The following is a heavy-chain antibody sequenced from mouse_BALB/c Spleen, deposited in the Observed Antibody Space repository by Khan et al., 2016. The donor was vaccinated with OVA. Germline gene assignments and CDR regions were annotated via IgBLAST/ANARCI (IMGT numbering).Heavy chain of an antibody. J-gene: IGHJ4*01. V-gene: IGHV3-2*02. CDR2: ISYSGST. CDR1: GYSITTNYA. CDR3: ARKNYYGYAVDY. D-gene: IGHD1-1*01. Sequence: EVKLLESGPGLVKPSQSLSLTCTVTGYSITTNYAWDWIRQFPGNKLEWMGYISYSGSTSYNTSLKSRISITRNTSKNQFFLQLNSVTTEDTATYYWARKNYYGYAVDYWGQGTSVTVSS.